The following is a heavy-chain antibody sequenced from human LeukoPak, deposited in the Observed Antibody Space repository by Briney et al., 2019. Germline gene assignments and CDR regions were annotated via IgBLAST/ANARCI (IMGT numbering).Heavy chain of an antibody. J-gene: IGHJ4*02. Sequence: GASVKVSCKASGYTFSIHSMNWVRQAPGQGLEWLGWISPYNGNTKYSQKIQGRATMITDISTSTAYLELRSLTSDDTAVYYCARGEYDLLGDYWGQGTLVTVSS. D-gene: IGHD3-10*01. CDR1: GYTFSIHS. V-gene: IGHV1-18*01. CDR3: ARGEYDLLGDY. CDR2: ISPYNGNT.